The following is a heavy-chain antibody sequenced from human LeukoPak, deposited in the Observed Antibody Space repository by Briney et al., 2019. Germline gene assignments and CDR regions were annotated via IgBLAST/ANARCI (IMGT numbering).Heavy chain of an antibody. J-gene: IGHJ4*02. V-gene: IGHV3-30*02. Sequence: GGSLRLSCAASGFTFSSYGMHWVRQAPGKGLEWVAFIRYDGSNKYYADSVKGRFTISRDNSKNTLYLQMSSLTVADTAVYYCVKGSRAARPYYFDYWGQGTLVTVSS. D-gene: IGHD6-6*01. CDR1: GFTFSSYG. CDR3: VKGSRAARPYYFDY. CDR2: IRYDGSNK.